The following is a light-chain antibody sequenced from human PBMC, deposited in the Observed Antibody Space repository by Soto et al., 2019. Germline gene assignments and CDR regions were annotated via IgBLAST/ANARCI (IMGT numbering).Light chain of an antibody. CDR3: QAWDSSTVV. V-gene: IGLV3-1*01. CDR2: QDS. J-gene: IGLJ2*01. CDR1: KLGDKY. Sequence: SCELTQPPSVSVSPGQTVSITCSGDKLGDKYACWYQQKPGQSPVLVIYQDSKRPSGIPERFSGSNSGNTATLTISGTQAMDEADYYCQAWDSSTVVFGGGTKLTVL.